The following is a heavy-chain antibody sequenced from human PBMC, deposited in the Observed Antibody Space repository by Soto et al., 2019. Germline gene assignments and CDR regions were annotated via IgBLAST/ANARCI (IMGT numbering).Heavy chain of an antibody. J-gene: IGHJ6*02. D-gene: IGHD4-17*01. CDR3: ARSEAGLRRQNYYYYYGMDV. CDR1: GYTFTSYY. V-gene: IGHV1-2*04. CDR2: INPNTGGT. Sequence: QVQLVQSGADVKKPGASVKVSCKASGYTFTSYYVHWVRQAPGQGLEWMGWINPNTGGTNYAQKFQRWFPTTRDTSISPAYMDLSRLRSDDTARYYCARSEAGLRRQNYYYYYGMDVWGQGTTVTVSS.